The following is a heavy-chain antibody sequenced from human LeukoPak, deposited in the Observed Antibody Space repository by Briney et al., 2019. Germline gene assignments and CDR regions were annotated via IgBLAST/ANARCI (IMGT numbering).Heavy chain of an antibody. Sequence: GGSLRLSCAASEFTFSSYWMHWVRQAPGKGLVWVSRINSDGSSTSYADSVKGRFTISRDNAKNTLYLQMNSLRAEDTAVYYCARSGLAARRLQYYFDYWGQGTLVTVSS. V-gene: IGHV3-74*01. CDR2: INSDGSST. CDR1: EFTFSSYW. D-gene: IGHD6-6*01. J-gene: IGHJ4*02. CDR3: ARSGLAARRLQYYFDY.